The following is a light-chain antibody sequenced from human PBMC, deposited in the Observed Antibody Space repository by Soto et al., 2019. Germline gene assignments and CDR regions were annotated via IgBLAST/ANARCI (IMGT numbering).Light chain of an antibody. J-gene: IGLJ2*01. V-gene: IGLV2-8*01. CDR2: EVT. Sequence: QSVLTQPPSASGSPGQSVTISCAGAGSDIAVYDFVSWYQQHPGKAPKLIIYEVTKRPSGVPDRFSGSNSGNTASLTVSRLQAEDESDYYCSSFADTNTLLFGGGTKLTVL. CDR1: GSDIAVYDF. CDR3: SSFADTNTLL.